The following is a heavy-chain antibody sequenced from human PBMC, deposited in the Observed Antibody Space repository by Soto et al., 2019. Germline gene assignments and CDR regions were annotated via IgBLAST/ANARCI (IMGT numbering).Heavy chain of an antibody. CDR2: IYYSGST. D-gene: IGHD6-13*01. CDR3: ARGWVIAAGDYYYMDV. V-gene: IGHV4-59*01. CDR1: GGSISSYY. J-gene: IGHJ6*03. Sequence: SETLSLTCTVSGGSISSYYWSWIRQPPGKGLEWIGYIYYSGSTNYNPSLKSRVTISVDTSKNQFSLKLSSVTAADTAVYYCARGWVIAAGDYYYMDVWGKGTTVTVSS.